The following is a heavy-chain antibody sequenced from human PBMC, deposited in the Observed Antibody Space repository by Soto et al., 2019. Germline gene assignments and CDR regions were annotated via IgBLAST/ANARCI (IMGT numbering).Heavy chain of an antibody. CDR3: ARSTRSWFDP. Sequence: QVQLQESGPGLVKPSETLSLTCTVSGGSISSYYWSWIRQPPGKGLECIGYIYYRSTNYNPSLKSRVTISVDPSKNQFSLKLSSVTAADTAVYYCARSTRSWFDPWGQGTLVTVSS. V-gene: IGHV4-59*08. CDR1: GGSISSYY. J-gene: IGHJ5*02. CDR2: IYYRST.